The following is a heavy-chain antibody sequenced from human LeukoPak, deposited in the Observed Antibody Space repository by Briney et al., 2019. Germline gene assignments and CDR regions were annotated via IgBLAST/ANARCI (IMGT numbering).Heavy chain of an antibody. V-gene: IGHV3-21*01. CDR1: ESPLSSFS. D-gene: IGHD6-13*01. CDR2: IVVIVSYI. Sequence: GGSWDSPFAAPESPLSSFSLTWAGQVQGKGWGWAHSIVVIVSYIYYADSVKGRFTISRDNAKNSLYLQMNSLRAEDTAVYYCARTIGIAAAGTGGYYYYGMDVWGQGTTVTVSS. CDR3: ARTIGIAAAGTGGYYYYGMDV. J-gene: IGHJ6*02.